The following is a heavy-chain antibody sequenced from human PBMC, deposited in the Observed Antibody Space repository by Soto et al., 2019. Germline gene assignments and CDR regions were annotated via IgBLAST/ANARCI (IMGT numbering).Heavy chain of an antibody. CDR3: AKDQGSSWYEIDY. CDR2: ISGSGGST. CDR1: GFTFSNYA. J-gene: IGHJ4*02. D-gene: IGHD6-13*01. V-gene: IGHV3-23*01. Sequence: EVQLLESGGGLVQPGGSLRLSCAASGFTFSNYAVTWVRQAPGKGLEWVSTISGSGGSTYYADSVKGRFTISRDNSKKTLYLQMNSLRAEDTAGYYCAKDQGSSWYEIDYWGQGTLVTVSS.